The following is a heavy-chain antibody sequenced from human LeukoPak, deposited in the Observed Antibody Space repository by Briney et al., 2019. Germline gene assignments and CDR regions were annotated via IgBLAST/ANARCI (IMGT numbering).Heavy chain of an antibody. CDR2: ISWTSGSI. CDR1: GFTFDDYA. CDR3: AKGYKGLLWFGEGMDV. V-gene: IGHV3-9*01. Sequence: PGGSLRLSCAAPGFTFDDYAMHWVRQAPGKGLEWVSGISWTSGSIGYADSVKGRFTISRDNAKNSLYLQMNSLRAEDTALYYCAKGYKGLLWFGEGMDVWGKGTTVTVSS. J-gene: IGHJ6*03. D-gene: IGHD3-10*01.